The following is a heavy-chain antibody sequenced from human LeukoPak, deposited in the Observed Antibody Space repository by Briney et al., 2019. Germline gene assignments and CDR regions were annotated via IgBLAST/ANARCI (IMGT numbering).Heavy chain of an antibody. J-gene: IGHJ4*02. Sequence: GASVKVSCKASGYTFGSYGISWVRQAPGQGLEWMGRIIPIFGTANYAQKFQGRVTITSDESTSTAYMELSSLRSEDTAVYYCARDLGGRGDYWGQGTLVTVSS. V-gene: IGHV1-69*13. CDR2: IIPIFGTA. CDR1: GYTFGSYG. D-gene: IGHD2-15*01. CDR3: ARDLGGRGDY.